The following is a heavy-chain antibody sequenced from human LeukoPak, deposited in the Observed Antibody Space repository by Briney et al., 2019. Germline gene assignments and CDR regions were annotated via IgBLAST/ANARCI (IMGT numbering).Heavy chain of an antibody. V-gene: IGHV4-34*01. CDR2: INHSGST. D-gene: IGHD3-10*01. CDR1: GGSFSGYY. CDR3: ARALRSGAFDI. J-gene: IGHJ3*02. Sequence: SETLSLTCAVYGGSFSGYYWSWIRQPPGKGLEWIGEINHSGSTNYNPSLKSRVTTSVDTSKNQFSLKLSSVTAADTAVYYCARALRSGAFDIWGQGTMVTVSS.